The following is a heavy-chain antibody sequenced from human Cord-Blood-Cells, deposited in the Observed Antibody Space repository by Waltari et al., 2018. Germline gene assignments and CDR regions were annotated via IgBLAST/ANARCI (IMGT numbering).Heavy chain of an antibody. Sequence: QVQLVQSGAEVKKPGSSVKVSCKAYGGTFRSYAISWVRQAPGEGSEWMGGIMPVIGTANDAQKFEGRGTITADESTGTAYMELSSLRCEDTAGYYCARGGFRGYSYGYCDDWGQGTLVTVSS. CDR3: ARGGFRGYSYGYCDD. D-gene: IGHD5-18*01. J-gene: IGHJ4*02. CDR2: IMPVIGTA. V-gene: IGHV1-69*12. CDR1: GGTFRSYA.